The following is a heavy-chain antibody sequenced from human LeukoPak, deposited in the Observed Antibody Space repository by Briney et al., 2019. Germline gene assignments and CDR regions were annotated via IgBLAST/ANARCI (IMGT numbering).Heavy chain of an antibody. D-gene: IGHD6-13*01. J-gene: IGHJ4*02. CDR3: ARVIAAAGNY. V-gene: IGHV3-48*03. CDR1: GFTFSSYE. CDR2: ISSSGSTI. Sequence: QPGGSLRLSCAASGFTFSSYEMNWVRQAPGKGLEWVSYISSSGSTIYYADSVKGRFTISRGNAKNSLYLQMNSLRAEDTAVYYCARVIAAAGNYWGQGTLVTVSS.